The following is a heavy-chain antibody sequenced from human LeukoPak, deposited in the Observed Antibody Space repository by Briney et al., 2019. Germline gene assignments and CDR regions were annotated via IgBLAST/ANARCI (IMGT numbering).Heavy chain of an antibody. D-gene: IGHD6-13*01. J-gene: IGHJ4*02. CDR1: GFTFSSYG. CDR3: AREADSSWFWAFFDY. CDR2: IWYDGSNK. Sequence: GGSLRLSCAAPGFTFSSYGMHWVRQAPGKGLEWVAVIWYDGSNKYYADSVKGRFTISRDNSKNTLYLQMNSLRAEDTAVYYCAREADSSWFWAFFDYWGQGTLVTVSS. V-gene: IGHV3-33*01.